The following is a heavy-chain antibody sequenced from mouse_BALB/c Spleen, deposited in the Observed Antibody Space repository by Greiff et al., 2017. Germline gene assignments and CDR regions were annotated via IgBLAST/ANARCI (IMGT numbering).Heavy chain of an antibody. CDR1: GYSITSDYA. D-gene: IGHD1-1*01. Sequence: DVQLQESGPGLVKPSQSLSLTCTVTGYSITSDYAWNWIRQFPGNKLEWMGYISYSGSTSYNPSLKSRISITRDTSKNQFFLQLNSVTTEDTATYYCARDYYGSSYPFDYWGQGTTLTVSS. V-gene: IGHV3-2*02. CDR3: ARDYYGSSYPFDY. J-gene: IGHJ2*01. CDR2: ISYSGST.